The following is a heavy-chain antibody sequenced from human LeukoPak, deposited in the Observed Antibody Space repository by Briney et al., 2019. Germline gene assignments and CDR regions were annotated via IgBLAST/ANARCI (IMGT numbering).Heavy chain of an antibody. D-gene: IGHD2-21*02. CDR2: ISSSGRTT. V-gene: IGHV3-48*03. J-gene: IGHJ6*03. CDR3: ARVIVVVTGNYMDV. CDR1: GFTFSSYA. Sequence: GGPLRLSCAASGFTFSSYAMSWVRQAPGKGLEWVSYISSSGRTTYYPDSVKGRFTISRDNAKNSLYLQMNSLRAEDTAVYYCARVIVVVTGNYMDVWGKGTTVTISS.